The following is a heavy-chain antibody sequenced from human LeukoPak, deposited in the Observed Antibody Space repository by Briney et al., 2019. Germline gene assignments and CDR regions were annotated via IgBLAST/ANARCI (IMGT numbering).Heavy chain of an antibody. Sequence: SETLSLTXTVSGGSISSGDYYWSWIRQPPGKGLEWIGYIYYSGSTYYNPSLKSRVTISVDTSKNQFSLKLSSVTAADTAVYYCARRSYYYDSSGYPHDAFDIWGQGTMVTVSS. CDR2: IYYSGST. J-gene: IGHJ3*02. CDR3: ARRSYYYDSSGYPHDAFDI. V-gene: IGHV4-30-4*08. CDR1: GGSISSGDYY. D-gene: IGHD3-22*01.